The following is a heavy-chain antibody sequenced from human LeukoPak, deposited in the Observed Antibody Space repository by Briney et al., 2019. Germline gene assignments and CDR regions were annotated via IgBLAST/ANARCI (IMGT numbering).Heavy chain of an antibody. CDR3: VRAVWWRGRQPLFDY. Sequence: GESLKISCKGSGYSFTSYWIAWVRQMPGKGLEWMGIIYPGDSDITYSPSFQGQVAISADNSISTAYLLWSSLKASDSAMFYCVRAVWWRGRQPLFDYWGQGALVTVSS. J-gene: IGHJ4*02. D-gene: IGHD4/OR15-4a*01. CDR2: IYPGDSDI. CDR1: GYSFTSYW. V-gene: IGHV5-51*01.